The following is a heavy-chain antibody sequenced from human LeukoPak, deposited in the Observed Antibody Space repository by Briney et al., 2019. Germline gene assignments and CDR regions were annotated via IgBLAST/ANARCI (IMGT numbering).Heavy chain of an antibody. CDR1: GFTVSSNY. D-gene: IGHD6-19*01. J-gene: IGHJ4*02. CDR2: ISNDGDT. Sequence: GGSLRLSCAASGFTVSSNYMSWVRQGPGKGLECVSVISNDGDTYYADSVKGRFTISRDTSKNTVSLQMNSLRAEDTAVYYCAGDKTTGGWYEFDYWGQGTLVTVSS. V-gene: IGHV3-53*01. CDR3: AGDKTTGGWYEFDY.